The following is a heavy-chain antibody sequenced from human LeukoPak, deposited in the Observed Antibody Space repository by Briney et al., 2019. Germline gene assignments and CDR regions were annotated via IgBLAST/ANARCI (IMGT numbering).Heavy chain of an antibody. CDR2: INPNSGGT. V-gene: IGHV1-2*06. J-gene: IGHJ1*01. CDR3: ASGTDYYDSSGYHRGDIYFQH. D-gene: IGHD3-22*01. Sequence: ASVKVSCKASGYTFTGYYMHWVRQAPGQGLEWMGRINPNSGGTNYAQKFQGRVTMTRDTSISTAYMELSRLRSDDTAVYYCASGTDYYDSSGYHRGDIYFQHWGQGTLVTVSS. CDR1: GYTFTGYY.